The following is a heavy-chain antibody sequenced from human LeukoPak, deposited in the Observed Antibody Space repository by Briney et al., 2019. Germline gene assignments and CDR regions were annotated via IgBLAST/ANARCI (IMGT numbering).Heavy chain of an antibody. CDR1: GFTISSYG. V-gene: IGHV3-30*18. J-gene: IGHJ4*02. D-gene: IGHD3-3*01. CDR3: AKDLGPSIFGVPSDY. CDR2: ISYDGSNK. Sequence: PGGSLRLSCAASGFTISSYGMHWVRQAPGKGLEWVAVISYDGSNKYYADSVKGRFTISRDNSKNTLYLRMNSLRAEDTAVYYCAKDLGPSIFGVPSDYWGQGTLVTVSS.